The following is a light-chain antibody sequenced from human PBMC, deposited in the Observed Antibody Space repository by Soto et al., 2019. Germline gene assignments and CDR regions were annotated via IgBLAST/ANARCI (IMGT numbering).Light chain of an antibody. CDR1: SSDVGGYNY. CDR2: YVS. CDR3: CSYVGRNTYV. J-gene: IGLJ1*01. Sequence: QSALTQPRSAYGSPGQSITISCTGTSSDVGGYNYVSWYQQHPAKAPKLIIFYVSKRPSGVPNRFSGSKSGNTASLTISGLRAEDEADYYCCSYVGRNTYVFGTGTKLTVL. V-gene: IGLV2-11*01.